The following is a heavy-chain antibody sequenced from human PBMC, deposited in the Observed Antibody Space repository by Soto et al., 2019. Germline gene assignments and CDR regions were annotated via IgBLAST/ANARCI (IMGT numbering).Heavy chain of an antibody. J-gene: IGHJ6*02. CDR1: GFSLSNARMG. CDR2: IFSNDEK. CDR3: ARIQKGIQLWLDYYYYGMDV. D-gene: IGHD5-18*01. Sequence: QVTLKESGPVLVKPTETLTLTCTVSGFSLSNARMGVSWIRQPPGKALEWLAHIFSNDEKSYSTSLKSRLTISKDTSKSQVVLTMTNMDPVDTATYYCARIQKGIQLWLDYYYYGMDVWGQGTTVTVSS. V-gene: IGHV2-26*01.